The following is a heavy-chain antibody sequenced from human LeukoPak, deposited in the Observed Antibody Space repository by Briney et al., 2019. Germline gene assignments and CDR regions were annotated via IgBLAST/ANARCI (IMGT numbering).Heavy chain of an antibody. V-gene: IGHV3-9*01. CDR2: ISWNSGSI. CDR1: GFTFDDYA. J-gene: IGHJ4*02. Sequence: PGRSLRLSCAASGFTFDDYAMRWVLQAPGKGLECVSRISWNSGSIGYADSVKGRFTISRDNAKNSLYLQMNSLRAEDTALYYCAKDIGPTYASSGYEDYWGQGTLVTVSS. D-gene: IGHD5-12*01. CDR3: AKDIGPTYASSGYEDY.